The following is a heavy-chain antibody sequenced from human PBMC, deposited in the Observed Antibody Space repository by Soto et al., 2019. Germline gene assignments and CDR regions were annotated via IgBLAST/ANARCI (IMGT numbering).Heavy chain of an antibody. V-gene: IGHV3-30*18. CDR2: ISYDGSNK. D-gene: IGHD3-3*01. Sequence: GGSLRLSCAASGFTFSSYGMHWVRQAPGKGLEWVAVISYDGSNKYYADSVKGRFTISRDNSKNTLYLQMNSLRAEDTAVYYCAKEKGPDYDFWSGHIRIYYYYGMDVWGQGTTVTVSS. CDR1: GFTFSSYG. CDR3: AKEKGPDYDFWSGHIRIYYYYGMDV. J-gene: IGHJ6*02.